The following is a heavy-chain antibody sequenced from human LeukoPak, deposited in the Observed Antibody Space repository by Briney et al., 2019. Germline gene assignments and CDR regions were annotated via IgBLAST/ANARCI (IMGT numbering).Heavy chain of an antibody. CDR2: IYYSGST. D-gene: IGHD5-12*01. J-gene: IGHJ4*02. V-gene: IGHV4-39*01. CDR1: GGSISSSSYY. CDR3: ARGHLWLTN. Sequence: SETLSLTCTVSGGSISSSSYYWGWIRQPPGKGLEWIGNIYYSGSTYYNPSLKSRVTISVDTSKNQFSLKLGSVTAADTAVYYCARGHLWLTNWGQGALVTVSS.